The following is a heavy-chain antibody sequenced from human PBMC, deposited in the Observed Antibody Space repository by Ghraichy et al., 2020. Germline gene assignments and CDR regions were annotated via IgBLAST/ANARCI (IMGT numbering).Heavy chain of an antibody. V-gene: IGHV3-30*18. CDR1: GFTFSSYG. D-gene: IGHD3-10*01. Sequence: GGSLRLSCAASGFTFSSYGMHWVRQAPGKGLEWVAVISYDGSNKYYADSVKGRFTISRDNSKNTLYLQMNNLRAEDTAVYYCAKGGLLVDYYGSGSYYSDYYYYGMDVWGQGTTVTVSS. CDR2: ISYDGSNK. CDR3: AKGGLLVDYYGSGSYYSDYYYYGMDV. J-gene: IGHJ6*02.